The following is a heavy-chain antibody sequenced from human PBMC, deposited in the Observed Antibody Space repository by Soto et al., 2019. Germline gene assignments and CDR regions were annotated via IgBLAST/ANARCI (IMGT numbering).Heavy chain of an antibody. CDR1: GGTFSSYA. D-gene: IGHD2-15*01. V-gene: IGHV1-69*06. Sequence: QVQLVQSGAEVKKPGSSVKVSCKASGGTFSSYAISWVRQAPGQGLELMGGIIPISGTANYAQKFQGRVTITADKSTSTAYMELSSLRSEDTAVYYCARDTGVFSGGSCYHYYGMDFWGQGTTVPVSS. CDR3: ARDTGVFSGGSCYHYYGMDF. J-gene: IGHJ6*02. CDR2: IIPISGTA.